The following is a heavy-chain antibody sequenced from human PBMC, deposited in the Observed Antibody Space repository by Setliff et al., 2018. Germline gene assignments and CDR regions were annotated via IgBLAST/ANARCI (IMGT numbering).Heavy chain of an antibody. J-gene: IGHJ4*02. D-gene: IGHD1-1*01. V-gene: IGHV3-23*01. CDR3: ARGHTIGALLRHFDC. CDR2: ISGSGGTI. Sequence: GGSLRLSCAASGFTFSSYAMSWVRQAPGKGLEWVSAISGSGGTIYYADSVKGRFTISRDNAKNSLYLQMSSLRAEDTAMYYCARGHTIGALLRHFDCWGQGTLVTVSS. CDR1: GFTFSSYA.